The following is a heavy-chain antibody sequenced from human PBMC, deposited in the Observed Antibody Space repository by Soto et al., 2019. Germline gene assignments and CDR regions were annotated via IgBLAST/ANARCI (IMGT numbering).Heavy chain of an antibody. CDR1: GYTFTTYY. D-gene: IGHD6-19*01. CDR3: ARGSPFSSKQWLAYGMDV. Sequence: QVQLVQSGAEVKKPGASVKVSCKASGYTFTTYYVHWVRQAPGQGLQWMGIINPGGGSTGYAQKCQGRVTMTRDTSTSTVYMELSSLRSEDTAVYYCARGSPFSSKQWLAYGMDVWGQGTTVTVSS. V-gene: IGHV1-46*01. CDR2: INPGGGST. J-gene: IGHJ6*02.